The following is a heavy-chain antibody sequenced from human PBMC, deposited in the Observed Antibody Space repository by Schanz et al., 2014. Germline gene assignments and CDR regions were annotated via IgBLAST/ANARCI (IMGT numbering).Heavy chain of an antibody. CDR2: ISSSSSYI. D-gene: IGHD4-17*01. Sequence: EVQLVESGGGLVQPGGSLRLSCAASGFTFSSYSMNWVRQAPGKGLEWVSSISSSSSYIYYADSVKGRFTISRDNAKNSLYLQMNSLRAEDTAVYYCARPRIDYGEVDYWGQGTLVTVSS. J-gene: IGHJ4*02. CDR3: ARPRIDYGEVDY. V-gene: IGHV3-21*01. CDR1: GFTFSSYS.